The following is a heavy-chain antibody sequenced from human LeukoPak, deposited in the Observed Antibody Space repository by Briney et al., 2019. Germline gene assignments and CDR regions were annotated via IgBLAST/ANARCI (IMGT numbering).Heavy chain of an antibody. D-gene: IGHD3-10*01. Sequence: GASVKVSCKASGYTFTGYYMHWVRQAPGQGLEWMGWINPNSGGTNYAQKFQGRVTMTRDTSISTAYMELSRLRSDDTAVYYCARSGYYGSGSLTVKGIPNVEFFTHNWFDPWGQGTLVTVSS. CDR1: GYTFTGYY. CDR3: ARSGYYGSGSLTVKGIPNVEFFTHNWFDP. J-gene: IGHJ5*02. V-gene: IGHV1-2*02. CDR2: INPNSGGT.